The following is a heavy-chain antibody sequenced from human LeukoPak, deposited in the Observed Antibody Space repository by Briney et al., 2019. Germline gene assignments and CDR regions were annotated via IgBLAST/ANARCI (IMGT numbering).Heavy chain of an antibody. CDR2: VYYSGNT. CDR3: ARCYDLWNGYYRWFDP. J-gene: IGHJ5*02. Sequence: SETLSLTCTVSGGSISGFYWNWIRQPPGKGLEWIGYVYYSGNTNYNPSLKSRVTISLDTSKNQFSLKLRSVTAADTAVYYCARCYDLWNGYYRWFDPWGQGTLVTVSS. D-gene: IGHD3-3*01. CDR1: GGSISGFY. V-gene: IGHV4-59*01.